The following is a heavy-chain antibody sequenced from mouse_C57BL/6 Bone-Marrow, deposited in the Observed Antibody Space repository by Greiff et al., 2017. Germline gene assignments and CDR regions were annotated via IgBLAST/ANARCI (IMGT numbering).Heavy chain of an antibody. CDR1: GYTFTSYG. J-gene: IGHJ3*01. Sequence: VQLQQSGAELARPGASVKLSCKASGYTFTSYGISWVKQSTGQGLEWIGEIYPRSGNTYYNEKFKGKATLTADKSSSTAYMELRSLTSEDSAVYFCATGLYHSWFAYWGQGTRVTVSA. CDR2: IYPRSGNT. V-gene: IGHV1-81*01. CDR3: ATGLYHSWFAY.